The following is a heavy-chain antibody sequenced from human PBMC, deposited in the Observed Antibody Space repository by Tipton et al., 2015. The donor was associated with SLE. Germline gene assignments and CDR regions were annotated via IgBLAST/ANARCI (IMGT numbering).Heavy chain of an antibody. CDR3: ARRHYSGPFDS. D-gene: IGHD5-12*01. J-gene: IGHJ4*02. CDR2: IFYNGNT. Sequence: TLSLTCTVSGGSISSSGYYWGWIRQPPGKGLEWIGSIFYNGNTYYSPSLKSRVTISLDTSRSQFSLKLSSVTAADTAVYYCARRHYSGPFDSWGQGTLVTVSS. CDR1: GGSISSSGYY. V-gene: IGHV4-39*07.